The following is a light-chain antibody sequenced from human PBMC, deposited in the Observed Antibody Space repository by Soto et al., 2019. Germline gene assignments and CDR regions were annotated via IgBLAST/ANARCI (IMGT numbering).Light chain of an antibody. J-gene: IGKJ5*01. Sequence: EIVMTQSPATLSVSPGERVTLSCRASETVSSNLAWYQQKPGQAPRLLIYGASTRATGIPARFSGSGSGTEFTLTISSLQSEDFAVYYCQQYNNWPPKITFGPGTRLEIK. CDR2: GAS. CDR1: ETVSSN. CDR3: QQYNNWPPKIT. V-gene: IGKV3-15*01.